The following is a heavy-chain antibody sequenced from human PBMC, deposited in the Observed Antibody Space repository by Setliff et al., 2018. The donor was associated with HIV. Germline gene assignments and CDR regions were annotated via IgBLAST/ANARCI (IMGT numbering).Heavy chain of an antibody. Sequence: SETLSLTCTVSGGSISSYYWSWIRQPPGKGLEWIGYIYTSGSTNYNPSLGSRVTISVDTSKNQFSLKLSSVTAADTAVYYCARGLSFYDPGGFDYWGQGTQVTVSS. J-gene: IGHJ4*02. CDR1: GGSISSYY. CDR2: IYTSGST. V-gene: IGHV4-4*09. D-gene: IGHD3-22*01. CDR3: ARGLSFYDPGGFDY.